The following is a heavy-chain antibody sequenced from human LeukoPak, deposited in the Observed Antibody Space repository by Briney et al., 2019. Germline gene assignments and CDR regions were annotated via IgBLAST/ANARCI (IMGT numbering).Heavy chain of an antibody. V-gene: IGHV3-7*01. D-gene: IGHD3-10*01. CDR2: SKQDASDK. CDR3: ARGRLDAGSFDY. Sequence: GGSLRLSCAACGFTFSSYWMSWVRQAPGKGLEWVANSKQDASDKYYVDSVKGRCTISRDNAKNSLYLQMNSLRAEDTAVYYCARGRLDAGSFDYWGQGTLVTVSS. J-gene: IGHJ4*02. CDR1: GFTFSSYW.